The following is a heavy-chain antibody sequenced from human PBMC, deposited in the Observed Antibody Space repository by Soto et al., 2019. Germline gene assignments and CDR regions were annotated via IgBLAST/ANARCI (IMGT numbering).Heavy chain of an antibody. CDR1: GGTFSSYA. CDR2: IIPIFGTA. D-gene: IGHD3-9*01. J-gene: IGHJ6*02. V-gene: IGHV1-69*12. Sequence: QVQLVQSGAEVKKPGSSVKVSCKASGGTFSSYAISWVRQAPGQGLEWMGGIIPIFGTANYAQKFQGRVTIPADESTSTAYMELSSLRSEDTAVYYCARGNTYYDILTGYYRARDGMDVWGQGTTVTVSS. CDR3: ARGNTYYDILTGYYRARDGMDV.